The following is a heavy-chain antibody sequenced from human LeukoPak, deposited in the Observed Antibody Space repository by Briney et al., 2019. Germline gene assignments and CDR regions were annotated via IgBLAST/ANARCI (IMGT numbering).Heavy chain of an antibody. V-gene: IGHV6-1*01. CDR2: TYYRSKWYN. CDR1: GDSFSSNSAA. D-gene: IGHD2-2*01. Sequence: SQTLSLTCALSGDSFSSNSAAWHWLRQSPSRGLEWLGRTYYRSKWYNGYAISVKSRIAVNPDTSKNQFSLHLNSVTPEDTAVYYCARSSPNFDYWGQGTLVTVSS. J-gene: IGHJ4*02. CDR3: ARSSPNFDY.